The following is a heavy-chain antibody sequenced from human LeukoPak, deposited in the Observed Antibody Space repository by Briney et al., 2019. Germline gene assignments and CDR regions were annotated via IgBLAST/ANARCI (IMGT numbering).Heavy chain of an antibody. Sequence: ASVKVSCKASGGTFSSYAISWVRQAPGQGLEWMGGIIPIFGTANYAQKFQGRVTITADESTSTAYMELSSLRSEDTAVYYCATGYCSSTSCSYFDYWGQGTLVTVSS. CDR3: ATGYCSSTSCSYFDY. V-gene: IGHV1-69*13. D-gene: IGHD2-2*01. CDR1: GGTFSSYA. J-gene: IGHJ4*02. CDR2: IIPIFGTA.